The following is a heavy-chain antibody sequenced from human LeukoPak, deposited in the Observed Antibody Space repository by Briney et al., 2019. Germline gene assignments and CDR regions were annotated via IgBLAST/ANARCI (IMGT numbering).Heavy chain of an antibody. CDR1: GGSFSGYS. CDR3: ALDYYDSSGYNDY. Sequence: SETLSLTCAAYGGSFSGYSWSWIRQPPGKGLEWIGEINHSGSTNYNPSLKSRVTISVDTSKNQFSLKLSSVTAADTAVYYCALDYYDSSGYNDYWGQGTLVTVSS. CDR2: INHSGST. V-gene: IGHV4-34*01. D-gene: IGHD3-22*01. J-gene: IGHJ4*02.